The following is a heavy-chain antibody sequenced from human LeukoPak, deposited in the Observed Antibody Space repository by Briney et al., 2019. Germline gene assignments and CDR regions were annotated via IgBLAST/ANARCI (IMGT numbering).Heavy chain of an antibody. J-gene: IGHJ4*02. CDR1: GFTFSSYG. V-gene: IGHV3-30*18. Sequence: PGGSLRLSCAASGFTFSSYGMHWVRQAPGKGLEWVAVISYDGSNKYYADSVKGRFTISRDNSKNTLYLQMNSLRAEDTAVYYCAKAPVAAAGYYFDYWGQGTLVTVSS. D-gene: IGHD6-13*01. CDR2: ISYDGSNK. CDR3: AKAPVAAAGYYFDY.